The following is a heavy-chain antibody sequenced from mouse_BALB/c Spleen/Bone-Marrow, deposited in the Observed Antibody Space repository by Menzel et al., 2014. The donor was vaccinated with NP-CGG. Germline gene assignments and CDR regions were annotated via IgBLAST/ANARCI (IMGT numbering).Heavy chain of an antibody. V-gene: IGHV5-9-4*01. Sequence: EVQRVESGGGLVKPGGSLKLSCAASGFTFSSYAMSWVRQSPDKRLEWVAEXSSGGSYTYYQDTVTGRFTISRDNAKNTLYLEMSSLRSEDTAMYYCASGDVYFAYWGQGTLVTVSA. CDR1: GFTFSSYA. CDR2: XSSGGSYT. CDR3: ASGDVYFAY. J-gene: IGHJ3*01.